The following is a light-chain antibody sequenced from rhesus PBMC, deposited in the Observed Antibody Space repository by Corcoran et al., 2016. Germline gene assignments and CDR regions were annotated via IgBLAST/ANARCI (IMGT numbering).Light chain of an antibody. V-gene: IGKV3-24*04. CDR1: QSVGSY. J-gene: IGKJ2*01. Sequence: ETVVTQSPATLSLSPGERATLSCRASQSVGSYLAWYQQKPGQAPMLLIYGAASRATGIPHRFSGSGSGTDFTLTISSLGPEDVGVYYCQQSSNLSMYSFGQGTKVEIK. CDR2: GAA. CDR3: QQSSNLSMYS.